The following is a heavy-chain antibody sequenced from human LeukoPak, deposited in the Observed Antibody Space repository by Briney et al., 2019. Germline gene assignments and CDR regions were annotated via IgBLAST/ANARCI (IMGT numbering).Heavy chain of an antibody. D-gene: IGHD4-17*01. CDR1: GGSITSSSYY. J-gene: IGHJ4*02. CDR2: IYYSGST. Sequence: PSETLSLTCTVSGGSITSSSYYWGWIRQPPGKGLEWIGSIYYSGSTYYNPSLKSRVTISVDTSKNQFSLKLSSVTAADTAVYYCARVRLYGDYKWPVDYWGQGTLVTVSS. CDR3: ARVRLYGDYKWPVDY. V-gene: IGHV4-39*07.